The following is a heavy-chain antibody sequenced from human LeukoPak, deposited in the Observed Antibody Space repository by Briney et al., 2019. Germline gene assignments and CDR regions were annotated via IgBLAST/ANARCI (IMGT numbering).Heavy chain of an antibody. CDR2: INHSGST. Sequence: SETLSLTCAAYGGSFSGYYWSWIRQPPGEGLEWIGEINHSGSTNYNPSLKSRVTISVDTSKNQFSLKLSSVTAADTAVYYCARGNDYGDSSGIWFDPWGQGTLVTVSS. D-gene: IGHD4-17*01. J-gene: IGHJ5*02. CDR3: ARGNDYGDSSGIWFDP. V-gene: IGHV4-34*01. CDR1: GGSFSGYY.